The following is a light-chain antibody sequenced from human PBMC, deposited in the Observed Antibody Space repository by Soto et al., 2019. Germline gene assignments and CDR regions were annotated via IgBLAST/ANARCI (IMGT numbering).Light chain of an antibody. J-gene: IGLJ1*01. Sequence: QSVLTQPPSVSEAPGQRVTISCTGSSSNIGAGYEAHWYQQVPGTAPQLLIYENNNRPSGVPDRFSGSKSGTSASLAITGFQAEDEAEYYCQSYDSSLSGYVFGTGTKLTVL. V-gene: IGLV1-40*01. CDR1: SSNIGAGYE. CDR3: QSYDSSLSGYV. CDR2: ENN.